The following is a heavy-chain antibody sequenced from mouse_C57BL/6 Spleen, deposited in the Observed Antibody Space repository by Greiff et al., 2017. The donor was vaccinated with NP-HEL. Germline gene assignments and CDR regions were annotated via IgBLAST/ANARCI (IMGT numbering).Heavy chain of an antibody. CDR2: IYPRDGST. Sequence: QVQLKESGPELVKPGASVKLSCKASGYTFTSYDINWVKQRPGQGLEWIGWIYPRDGSTKYNEKFKGKATLTVDTSSSTAYMELHSLTSEDSAVYFCAREGDYGSSGWFAYWGQGTLVTVSA. CDR3: AREGDYGSSGWFAY. D-gene: IGHD1-1*01. V-gene: IGHV1-85*01. CDR1: GYTFTSYD. J-gene: IGHJ3*01.